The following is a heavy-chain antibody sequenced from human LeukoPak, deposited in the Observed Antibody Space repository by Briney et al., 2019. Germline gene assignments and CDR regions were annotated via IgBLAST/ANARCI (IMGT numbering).Heavy chain of an antibody. Sequence: SETLSLTCTVSGGSISSSSYYWGWIRQPPGKGLEWIGSIYYSGSTYYNPSLKSRVTISVDTSKNQFSLKLSSVTAADTAVYYCARHYYGSGSHMDVWGKGTTVTISS. CDR1: GGSISSSSYY. V-gene: IGHV4-39*01. CDR3: ARHYYGSGSHMDV. D-gene: IGHD3-10*01. CDR2: IYYSGST. J-gene: IGHJ6*03.